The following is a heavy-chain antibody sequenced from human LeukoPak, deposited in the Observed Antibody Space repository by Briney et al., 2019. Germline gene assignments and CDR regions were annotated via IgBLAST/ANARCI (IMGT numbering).Heavy chain of an antibody. CDR1: GFTFSSYA. CDR3: AKDPNSSGWYKASWFDP. CDR2: VSGSGGST. V-gene: IGHV3-23*01. Sequence: GWSLRLSCAASGFTFSSYAMSWVRQAPGKGLEWVSAVSGSGGSTYYADSVKGRFTISRDNSKNTLYLQMNSLRAEDTAVYYCAKDPNSSGWYKASWFDPWGQGTLVTVSS. J-gene: IGHJ5*02. D-gene: IGHD6-19*01.